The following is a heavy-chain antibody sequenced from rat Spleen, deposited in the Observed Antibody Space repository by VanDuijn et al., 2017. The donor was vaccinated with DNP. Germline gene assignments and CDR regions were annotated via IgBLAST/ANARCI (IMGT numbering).Heavy chain of an antibody. CDR1: GFTFSNYY. Sequence: EVQLVESDGGLVQPGRSLKLSCAASGFTFSNYYLAWVRQAPAKGLEWVASIGTGGGNTYYRDSVKGRFTISRDNAKSTLYLQMDSLRSEDTATYYCARHTLGINPYFDYWGQGVMVTVSS. CDR2: IGTGGGNT. D-gene: IGHD1-9*01. J-gene: IGHJ2*01. CDR3: ARHTLGINPYFDY. V-gene: IGHV5-25*01.